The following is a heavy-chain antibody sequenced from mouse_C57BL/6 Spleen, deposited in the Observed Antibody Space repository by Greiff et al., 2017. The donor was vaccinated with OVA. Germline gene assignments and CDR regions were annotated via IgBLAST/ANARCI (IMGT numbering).Heavy chain of an antibody. Sequence: VQLQQSGAELARPGASVKLSCKASGYTFTSYGISWVKQRTGQGLEWIGEIYPRSGNTYYNEKFKGKATLTADKSSSTAYMELRSLTSEDSAVYFWARRRGLRWYFYVWGTGTTVTVSS. CDR2: IYPRSGNT. D-gene: IGHD2-2*01. CDR3: ARRRGLRWYFYV. J-gene: IGHJ1*03. V-gene: IGHV1-81*01. CDR1: GYTFTSYG.